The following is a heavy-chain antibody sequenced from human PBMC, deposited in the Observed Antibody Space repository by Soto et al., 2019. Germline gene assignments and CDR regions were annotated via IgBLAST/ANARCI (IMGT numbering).Heavy chain of an antibody. CDR3: ARTKYYDYVWGSYRSYYFDY. D-gene: IGHD3-16*02. Sequence: GGSLRLSCEASGFTFSSYAMHWVRQAPGKGLEWVAVISYDGSNKYYADSVKGRFTISRDNSKNTLYLQMNSLRAEDTAVYYCARTKYYDYVWGSYRSYYFDYWGQGTLVTVSS. J-gene: IGHJ4*02. CDR2: ISYDGSNK. CDR1: GFTFSSYA. V-gene: IGHV3-30-3*01.